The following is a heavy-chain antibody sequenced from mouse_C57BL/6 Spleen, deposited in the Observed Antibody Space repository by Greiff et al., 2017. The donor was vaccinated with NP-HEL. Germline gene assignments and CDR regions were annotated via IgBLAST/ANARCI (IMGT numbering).Heavy chain of an antibody. CDR1: GFTFSDYY. CDR2: INYDGSST. Sequence: EVQWVESEGGLVQPGSSMKLSCTASGFTFSDYYMAWVRQVPEKGLEWVANINYDGSSTYYLDSLKSRFIISRDNAKNILYLQMSSLKSEDTATYYCARVTGDYYGSSFYFDYWGQGTTLTVSS. J-gene: IGHJ2*01. D-gene: IGHD1-1*01. CDR3: ARVTGDYYGSSFYFDY. V-gene: IGHV5-16*01.